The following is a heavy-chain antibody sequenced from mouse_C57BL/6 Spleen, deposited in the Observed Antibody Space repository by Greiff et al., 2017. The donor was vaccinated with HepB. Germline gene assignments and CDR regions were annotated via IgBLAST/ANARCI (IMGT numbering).Heavy chain of an antibody. V-gene: IGHV5-17*01. CDR1: GFTFSDYG. Sequence: EVKLVESGGGLVKPGGSLKLSCAASGFTFSDYGMHWVRQAPEKGLEWVAYISSGSSTIYYADTVKGRFTISRDNAKNTLFLQMTSLRSEDTAMYYCARAGYSPIPDYWGQGTTLTVSS. CDR3: ARAGYSPIPDY. J-gene: IGHJ2*01. CDR2: ISSGSSTI. D-gene: IGHD4-1*01.